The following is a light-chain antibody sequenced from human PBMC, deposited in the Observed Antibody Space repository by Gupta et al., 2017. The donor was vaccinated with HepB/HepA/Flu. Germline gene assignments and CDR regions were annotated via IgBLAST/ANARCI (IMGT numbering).Light chain of an antibody. Sequence: SYELTQPLSLSVALGQTARITCGGNNIRSKSVHWYQQKPGQAPVLVIYRDDNRPSGIPERFSGSNSGNTATLTISSAQAGDEADYYCQEWDSSTYVLFGGGTKLTVL. CDR1: NIRSKS. CDR2: RDD. J-gene: IGLJ2*01. V-gene: IGLV3-9*01. CDR3: QEWDSSTYVL.